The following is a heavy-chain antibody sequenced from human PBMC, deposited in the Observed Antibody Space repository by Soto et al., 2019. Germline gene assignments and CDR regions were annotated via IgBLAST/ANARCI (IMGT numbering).Heavy chain of an antibody. V-gene: IGHV3-30*18. D-gene: IGHD1-26*01. J-gene: IGHJ1*01. CDR2: ISYDGSNK. Sequence: QVQLVESGGGVVQPGRSLRLSCAASGFTFSSYGMHWVRQAPGKGLEWVAVISYDGSNKYYADSVKGRFIISRDNSKNTLYLQMNSLRAEDTAVYYCAKDGTRGRRIEYFQHWGQGTLVTVSS. CDR3: AKDGTRGRRIEYFQH. CDR1: GFTFSSYG.